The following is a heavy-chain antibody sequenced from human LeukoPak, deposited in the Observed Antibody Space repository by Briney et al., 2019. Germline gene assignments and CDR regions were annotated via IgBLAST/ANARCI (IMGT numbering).Heavy chain of an antibody. CDR1: GYTFTSYG. J-gene: IGHJ4*02. CDR3: ARHMVRGVTLSNPFDY. Sequence: ASVKVSCKASGYTFTSYGISWVRQAPGQGLEWMGWISAYNGNTNYAQKLQGRVTMTTDTSTSTAYMELRSLRSDDTAVYYCARHMVRGVTLSNPFDYWGQGTLVTVSS. V-gene: IGHV1-18*01. D-gene: IGHD3-10*01. CDR2: ISAYNGNT.